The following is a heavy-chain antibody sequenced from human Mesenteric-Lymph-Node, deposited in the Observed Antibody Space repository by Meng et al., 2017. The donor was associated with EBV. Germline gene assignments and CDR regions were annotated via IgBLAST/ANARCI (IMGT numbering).Heavy chain of an antibody. V-gene: IGHV4-39*07. J-gene: IGHJ2*01. CDR2: IFHTGST. D-gene: IGHD4-17*01. CDR3: ARSFNGDWPFFDL. Sequence: QLQRQESGPGLVKPSETLSLTCTVSGGPITSTRYYWAWIRQPPGKGLEWIGSIFHTGSTNYNPSLRSRVSISLDRAKNEFSLMLNSVTAADTAFYYCARSFNGDWPFFDLWGRGTLVTVSS. CDR1: GGPITSTRYY.